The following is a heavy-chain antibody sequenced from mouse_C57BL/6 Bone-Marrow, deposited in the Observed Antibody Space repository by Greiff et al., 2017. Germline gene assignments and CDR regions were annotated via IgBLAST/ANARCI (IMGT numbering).Heavy chain of an antibody. CDR2: IYPRSGNT. CDR3: VPYYYGSTYFDV. D-gene: IGHD1-1*01. CDR1: GYTFTSYG. V-gene: IGHV1-81*01. Sequence: VQLKQSGAELARPGASVKLSCKASGYTFTSYGISWVKQRTGQGLEWIGEIYPRSGNTYYNEKFKGKATLTADKSSSTAYMELRSLTSEDSAVYFCVPYYYGSTYFDVWGTGTTVTVSS. J-gene: IGHJ1*03.